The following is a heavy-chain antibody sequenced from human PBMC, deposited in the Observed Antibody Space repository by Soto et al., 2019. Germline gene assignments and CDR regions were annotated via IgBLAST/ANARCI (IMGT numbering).Heavy chain of an antibody. V-gene: IGHV4-30-4*01. CDR1: GGSISSSDSY. CDR3: ARTYYYGSGTSDY. J-gene: IGHJ4*02. CDR2: GYHSGST. D-gene: IGHD3-10*01. Sequence: PSETLSLTCTVSGGSISSSDSYWSWIRQPPGGGLEWIGYGYHSGSTYYNPSLESRVTISVDPSKNQFSLKLTSVTAADTAIYYCARTYYYGSGTSDYWGQGILVTVSS.